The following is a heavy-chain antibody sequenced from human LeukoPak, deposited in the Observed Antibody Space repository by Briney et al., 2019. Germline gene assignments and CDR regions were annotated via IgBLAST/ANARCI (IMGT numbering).Heavy chain of an antibody. CDR3: ARFIAAPYYFDY. D-gene: IGHD6-13*01. J-gene: IGHJ4*02. Sequence: GGSLRLSCAASGFTFSSYAMSWVRQAPGKGLEWVSSISGSNSYIYYADSVKGRFTISRDNAKNSLYLQMNSLRAEDTAVYYCARFIAAPYYFDYWGRGTLVTVSS. CDR2: ISGSNSYI. V-gene: IGHV3-21*01. CDR1: GFTFSSYA.